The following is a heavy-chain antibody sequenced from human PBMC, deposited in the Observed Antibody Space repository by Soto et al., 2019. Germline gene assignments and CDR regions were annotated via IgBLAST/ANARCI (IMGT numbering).Heavy chain of an antibody. CDR1: GGSISSGGYY. V-gene: IGHV4-31*03. CDR3: ARFHGAGYSYRNEDY. CDR2: ILYSGST. D-gene: IGHD5-18*01. Sequence: QVQLQESGPGLVKPSQTLSLTCTVSGGSISSGGYYWSWIRQHPGKGLEWIGYILYSGSTYYNPSLKLRNTISVDLSKNQLSLTLSSVTAAETAVYYCARFHGAGYSYRNEDYWGQGTLVTVSS. J-gene: IGHJ4*02.